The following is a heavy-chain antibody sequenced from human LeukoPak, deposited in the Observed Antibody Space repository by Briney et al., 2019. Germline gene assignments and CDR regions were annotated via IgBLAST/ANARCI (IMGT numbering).Heavy chain of an antibody. V-gene: IGHV3-21*01. CDR2: ISSSSSYI. Sequence: GGSLRLSCATSGFTFSDYGMHWVRQAPGKGLEWVSSISSSSSYIYYADSVKGRFTISRDNAKNSLYLQMNSLRAEDTAVYHCARDKVSAFDIWGQGTMVTVSS. CDR1: GFTFSDYG. D-gene: IGHD2-8*01. CDR3: ARDKVSAFDI. J-gene: IGHJ3*02.